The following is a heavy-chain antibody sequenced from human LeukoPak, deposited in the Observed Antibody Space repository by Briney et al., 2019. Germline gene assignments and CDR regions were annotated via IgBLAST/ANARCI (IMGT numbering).Heavy chain of an antibody. Sequence: GGSLRLSCAASGFTFSSYSMSWVRQAPGKGLEWVAVISSRGTNKYYGDSVKGRFTVSRDDSKNTLSLQMNSLRAEDTAVYYCAKEWTTITNFDYWGQGTLVTVSS. CDR2: ISSRGTNK. V-gene: IGHV3-30*18. J-gene: IGHJ4*02. CDR3: AKEWTTITNFDY. D-gene: IGHD1-1*01. CDR1: GFTFSSYS.